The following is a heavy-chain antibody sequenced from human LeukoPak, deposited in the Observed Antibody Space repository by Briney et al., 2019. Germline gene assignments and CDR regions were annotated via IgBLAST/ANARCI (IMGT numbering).Heavy chain of an antibody. CDR2: IYYSGST. V-gene: IGHV4-31*02. D-gene: IGHD2-15*01. Sequence: LRLSCAASGFTFSDYYMSWIRQHPGKGLEWIGYIYYSGSTYYNPSLKSRVTISVDTSKNQFSLKLSSVTAADTAVYYCARDSPILGISSLDYYYGMDVWGQGTTVTVSS. J-gene: IGHJ6*02. CDR3: ARDSPILGISSLDYYYGMDV. CDR1: GFTFSDYY.